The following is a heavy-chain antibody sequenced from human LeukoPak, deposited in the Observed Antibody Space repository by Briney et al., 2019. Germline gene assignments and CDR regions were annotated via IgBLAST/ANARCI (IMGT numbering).Heavy chain of an antibody. CDR1: GFSFSSYE. CDR2: ISSSGSTI. CDR3: ARVSSSSWYHYYYYMDV. J-gene: IGHJ6*03. D-gene: IGHD6-13*01. V-gene: IGHV3-48*03. Sequence: GGSLRLSCADSGFSFSSYEMNWVRQAPGKGLEWVSYISSSGSTIYYADSVKGRFTISRDNAKNSLYLQMNSLRAEDTAVYYCARVSSSSWYHYYYYMDVWGKGTTVTVSS.